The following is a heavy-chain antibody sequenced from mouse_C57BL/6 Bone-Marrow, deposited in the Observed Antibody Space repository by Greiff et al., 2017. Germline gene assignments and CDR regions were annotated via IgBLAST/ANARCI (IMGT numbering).Heavy chain of an antibody. CDR3: EKRLRPRYYAMDY. V-gene: IGHV1-7*01. Sequence: QVQLQQSGAELAKPGASVKLSCKASGYTFTSYWMHWVKQRPGQGLEWIGYINPSSGYTKYNQKFKDKATLTADKSSSTAYMQLSSLTYEDSAVYYCEKRLRPRYYAMDYWGQGTAVTVSS. CDR1: GYTFTSYW. D-gene: IGHD3-2*02. CDR2: INPSSGYT. J-gene: IGHJ4*01.